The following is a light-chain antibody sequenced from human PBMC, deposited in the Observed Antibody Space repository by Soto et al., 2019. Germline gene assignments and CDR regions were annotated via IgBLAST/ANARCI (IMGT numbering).Light chain of an antibody. J-gene: IGLJ1*01. CDR2: DVS. Sequence: QSALTQPRSVSGSPGQSVTISCTGTSSDVGGYNYVSWYQQHPGKAPKLMIYDVSKRPSGVPDRFSGSKSGKTASLTISGLQAEDDADYYCCSYAGRYTYVFGTGTKLTVL. V-gene: IGLV2-11*01. CDR1: SSDVGGYNY. CDR3: CSYAGRYTYV.